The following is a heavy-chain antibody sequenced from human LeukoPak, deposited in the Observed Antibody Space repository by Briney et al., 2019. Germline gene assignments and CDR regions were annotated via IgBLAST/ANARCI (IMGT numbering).Heavy chain of an antibody. V-gene: IGHV1-2*02. D-gene: IGHD3-3*01. Sequence: ASVKVSCKASGYTFTGYYMHWVRQAPGQGLEWMGWINPNSGGTNYAQKFQGRVTMTRDTSISTAYMELSRLRSDDTAVYYCARGSPGLRFLEWLNYYYYYYMDVWGKGTTVTVSS. J-gene: IGHJ6*03. CDR3: ARGSPGLRFLEWLNYYYYYYMDV. CDR1: GYTFTGYY. CDR2: INPNSGGT.